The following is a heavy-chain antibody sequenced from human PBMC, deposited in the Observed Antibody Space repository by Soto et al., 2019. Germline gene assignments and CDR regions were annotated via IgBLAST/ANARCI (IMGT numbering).Heavy chain of an antibody. D-gene: IGHD6-19*01. CDR3: ARDRAVAGTHYYYGMDV. Sequence: PGGSLILSCAASGFTFSSYSMNWVRQAPGKGLEWVSSISSSSSYIYYADSVKGRFTISRDNAKNSLYLQMNSLRAEDTAVYYCARDRAVAGTHYYYGMDVWGQGTTVTVSS. J-gene: IGHJ6*02. CDR2: ISSSSSYI. V-gene: IGHV3-21*01. CDR1: GFTFSSYS.